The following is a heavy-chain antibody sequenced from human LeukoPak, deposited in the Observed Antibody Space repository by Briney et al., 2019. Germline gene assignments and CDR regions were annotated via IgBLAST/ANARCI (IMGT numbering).Heavy chain of an antibody. CDR3: ARGGYSSSWGAFDI. CDR1: GFTFSSYS. CDR2: ISSSSSYI. D-gene: IGHD6-13*01. J-gene: IGHJ3*02. Sequence: GGSLRLSCAASGFTFSSYSMSWVRQAPGKGLEWVPSISSSSSYIYYADSVKGRFTISRDNAKNSLYLQMNSLRAEDTAVYYCARGGYSSSWGAFDIWGQGTMVTVSS. V-gene: IGHV3-21*01.